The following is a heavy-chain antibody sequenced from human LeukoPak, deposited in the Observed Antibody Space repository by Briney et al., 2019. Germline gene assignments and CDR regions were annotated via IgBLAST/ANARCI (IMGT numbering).Heavy chain of an antibody. CDR1: GGSISSYY. Sequence: SETLSLTCTVSGGSISSYYWSWIRQPPGKGLEWIGYIYYSGSTYYNPSLKSRVSISVDTSKNQFSLKLSSVTAADTAVYYCARVSPYGDYFDYWGQGALVTVSS. CDR2: IYYSGST. D-gene: IGHD4-17*01. V-gene: IGHV4-59*06. CDR3: ARVSPYGDYFDY. J-gene: IGHJ4*02.